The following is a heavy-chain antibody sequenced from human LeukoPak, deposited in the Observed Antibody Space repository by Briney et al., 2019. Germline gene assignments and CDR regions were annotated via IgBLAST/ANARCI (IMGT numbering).Heavy chain of an antibody. Sequence: ASVKVSCKSSGYTFSDYYMHWVRQAPGQGLEWMGIINPSGGSTSYAQKFQGRVTMTRDMSTSTVYVELSSLRSEDTAVYHCARDLVGPTEVAQRAFDMWGQGTMVTVSS. J-gene: IGHJ3*02. D-gene: IGHD1-26*01. CDR3: ARDLVGPTEVAQRAFDM. CDR1: GYTFSDYY. V-gene: IGHV1-46*01. CDR2: INPSGGST.